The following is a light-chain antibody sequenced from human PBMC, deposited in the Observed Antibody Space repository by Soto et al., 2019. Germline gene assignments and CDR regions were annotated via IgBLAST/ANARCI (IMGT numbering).Light chain of an antibody. Sequence: IVWTQAAGSLSLAPGGRATLSCRASQSVSSSYLAWYQQKPGQAPRLLIYGASSRATGIPDRFSGSGSGTDFTLTISRLEPEDFAVYYCQQYGSSAWTFGQGTKVDNK. CDR1: QSVSSSY. CDR2: GAS. V-gene: IGKV3-20*01. J-gene: IGKJ1*01. CDR3: QQYGSSAWT.